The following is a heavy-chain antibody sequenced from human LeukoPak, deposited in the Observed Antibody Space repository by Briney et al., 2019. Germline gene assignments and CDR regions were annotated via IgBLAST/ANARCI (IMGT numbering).Heavy chain of an antibody. V-gene: IGHV3-11*01. Sequence: GGSLRLSCAASGFTFSDYSMSWIRQAPGKGLEWVSYISSSGSTIYYADSVKGRFTISSDNAKNSLYLQMNSLRAEDTAVYYCARGHVLWFGELLYPFDYWGQGTLVTVSS. CDR2: ISSSGSTI. CDR1: GFTFSDYS. CDR3: ARGHVLWFGELLYPFDY. J-gene: IGHJ4*02. D-gene: IGHD3-10*01.